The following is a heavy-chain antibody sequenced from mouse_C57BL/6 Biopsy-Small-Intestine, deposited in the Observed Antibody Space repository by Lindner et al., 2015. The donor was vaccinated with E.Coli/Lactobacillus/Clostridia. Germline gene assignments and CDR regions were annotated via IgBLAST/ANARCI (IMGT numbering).Heavy chain of an antibody. Sequence: VQLQESGPELVKPGASVKMSCKAPGYTFTDYNMHWVKQSHGKSLEWIGYINPNNGGTSYNQKFKGKATLTVNKSSSTAYMELRSLTSEDSAVYYCARDGSSYRDWYFDVWGTGTTVTVSS. J-gene: IGHJ1*03. CDR3: ARDGSSYRDWYFDV. D-gene: IGHD1-1*01. CDR1: GYTFTDYN. V-gene: IGHV1-22*01. CDR2: INPNNGGT.